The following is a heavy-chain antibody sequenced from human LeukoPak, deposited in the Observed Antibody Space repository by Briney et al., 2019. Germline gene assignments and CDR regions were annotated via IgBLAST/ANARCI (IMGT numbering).Heavy chain of an antibody. CDR2: INHSGST. V-gene: IGHV4-34*01. CDR1: GGSFSGYY. CDR3: ARVGAVAVPQ. J-gene: IGHJ4*02. D-gene: IGHD6-19*01. Sequence: SETLSLTCAVYGGSFSGYYRSWIRQPPGKGLEWIGEINHSGSTNYNPSLKSRVTISVDTSKNQFSLKLSSVTAADTAVYYCARVGAVAVPQWGQGTLVTVSS.